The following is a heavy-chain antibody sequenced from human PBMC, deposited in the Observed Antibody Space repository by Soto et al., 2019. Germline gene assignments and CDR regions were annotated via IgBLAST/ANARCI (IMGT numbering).Heavy chain of an antibody. CDR2: IRNKGKNYAT. CDR3: TARRDWTAVDPLEY. V-gene: IGHV3-73*02. CDR1: GFTFSDSA. Sequence: EVQLVESGGGLVQPGGSLKVSCAASGFTFSDSAMHWVRQASGKGLEWVGRIRNKGKNYATAYTASVKGRFTISRDDSKNTVYLQMNSLKIDDTAVYYCTARRDWTAVDPLEYWGLGTLVTVSS. J-gene: IGHJ4*02. D-gene: IGHD5-18*01.